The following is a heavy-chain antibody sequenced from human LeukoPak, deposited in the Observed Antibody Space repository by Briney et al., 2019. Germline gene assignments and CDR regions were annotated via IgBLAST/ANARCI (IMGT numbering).Heavy chain of an antibody. CDR1: GFKFDDYA. V-gene: IGHV3-9*01. Sequence: GGSLRLSCAASGFKFDDYAMHWVRQAPGKGLEWVSGISGSGGSTYYADSVKGRFTISRDNAKNSLYLQMNSLRAEDTAVYYCAELGITMIGGVWGKGTTVTISS. CDR3: AELGITMIGGV. D-gene: IGHD3-10*02. J-gene: IGHJ6*04. CDR2: ISGSGGST.